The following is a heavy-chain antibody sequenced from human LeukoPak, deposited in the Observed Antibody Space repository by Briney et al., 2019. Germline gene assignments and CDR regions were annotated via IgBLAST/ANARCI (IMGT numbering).Heavy chain of an antibody. D-gene: IGHD5-18*01. CDR1: GFTFSSYS. J-gene: IGHJ4*02. Sequence: GSLRLSCAASGFTFSSYSMNWVRQAPGKGLEWVSSISSSSSYIYYADSVKGRFTISRDNAKNSLYLQMNSLRAEDTAVYYCARDKVDTAMATFDYWGQGTLVTVSS. V-gene: IGHV3-21*01. CDR3: ARDKVDTAMATFDY. CDR2: ISSSSSYI.